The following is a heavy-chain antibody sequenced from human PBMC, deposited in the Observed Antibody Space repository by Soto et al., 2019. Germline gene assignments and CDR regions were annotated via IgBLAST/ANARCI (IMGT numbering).Heavy chain of an antibody. J-gene: IGHJ6*02. D-gene: IGHD3-3*01. CDR2: IKQDGSEK. V-gene: IGHV3-7*01. Sequence: GGSLRLSCAASGFTFSSYWMSWVRQAPGKGLEWVANIKQDGSEKYYVDSVKGRFTISRDNAKNSLYLQMNSLRAEDTAVYYCARETSYDFWSGPQTMDVWGQGTTVTVSS. CDR1: GFTFSSYW. CDR3: ARETSYDFWSGPQTMDV.